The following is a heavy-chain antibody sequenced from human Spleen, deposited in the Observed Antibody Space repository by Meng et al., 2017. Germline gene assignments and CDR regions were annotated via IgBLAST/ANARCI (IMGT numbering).Heavy chain of an antibody. CDR3: ARAPLNYDILTGSPDY. Sequence: QVQLQESGPGLLKPSQTLSLTCTVSGGSLSSGTYYWNWIRQHPGKGLEWIGYIYYSGGTYYNPSLKSRLTISVDTSKNQFSLKLSSVTAADSAVYYCARAPLNYDILTGSPDYWGQGTLVTVSS. D-gene: IGHD3-9*01. V-gene: IGHV4-31*03. J-gene: IGHJ4*02. CDR1: GGSLSSGTYY. CDR2: IYYSGGT.